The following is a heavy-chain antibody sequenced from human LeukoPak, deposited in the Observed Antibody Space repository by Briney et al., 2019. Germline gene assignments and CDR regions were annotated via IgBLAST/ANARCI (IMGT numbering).Heavy chain of an antibody. CDR3: ARHVGPGMPVTTELTSYYYYHGMDV. CDR1: GYSFTSYW. CDR2: IYPGDSST. D-gene: IGHD4-17*01. V-gene: IGHV5-51*01. Sequence: GESLKISCKSSGYSFTSYWSAWVLQMPGKGLEWMGIIYPGDSSTTYSPSFRGQVTISADKSITTAYLQWSSLEASDTAIYYCARHVGPGMPVTTELTSYYYYHGMDVWGKGNTVTVSS. J-gene: IGHJ6*04.